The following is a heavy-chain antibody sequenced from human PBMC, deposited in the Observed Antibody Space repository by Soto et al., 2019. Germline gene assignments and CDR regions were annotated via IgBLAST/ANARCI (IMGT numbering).Heavy chain of an antibody. D-gene: IGHD3-22*01. Sequence: QVQLVQSGAEVKKPGSSVKVSCKASAGTFSSYAISWVRQAPGQGLGWMGGLIPIFGTANYAQKFQGRVTITAEESTSTDYMELSSLRSEVTAVYYWAREAPHSHYDDSRGYYYYVYWGQGTLVTVSS. CDR1: AGTFSSYA. J-gene: IGHJ4*02. V-gene: IGHV1-69*01. CDR2: LIPIFGTA. CDR3: AREAPHSHYDDSRGYYYYVY.